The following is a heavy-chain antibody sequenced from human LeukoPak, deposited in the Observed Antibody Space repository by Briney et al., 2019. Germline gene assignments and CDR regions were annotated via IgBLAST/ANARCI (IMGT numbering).Heavy chain of an antibody. J-gene: IGHJ4*02. V-gene: IGHV3-23*01. CDR2: ISGSGGST. CDR1: GFTFSSYA. D-gene: IGHD6-13*01. Sequence: GGSLRLSCAASGFTFSSYAMSWVRQAPGKGLEWVSAISGSGGSTYYADSVKGRFTISRDNSKNTLYLQMNSLRDEDTAEYYCAKDARGSSSIFDYWGQGTLVTVSS. CDR3: AKDARGSSSIFDY.